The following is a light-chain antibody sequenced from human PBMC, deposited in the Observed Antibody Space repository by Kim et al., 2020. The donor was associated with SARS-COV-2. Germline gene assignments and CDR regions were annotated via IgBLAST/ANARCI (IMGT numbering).Light chain of an antibody. V-gene: IGLV2-23*02. Sequence: QSALTQPASVSGSPGQSITISCTGTNSDVGHYNLVSWYQQHPGKAPKLMIYEVNKRPSGVSDRFSGSKSGNTASLTISGLQAEDEADYYCSSYAGYGLGVFGGGTKLTVL. J-gene: IGLJ3*02. CDR1: NSDVGHYNL. CDR2: EVN. CDR3: SSYAGYGLGV.